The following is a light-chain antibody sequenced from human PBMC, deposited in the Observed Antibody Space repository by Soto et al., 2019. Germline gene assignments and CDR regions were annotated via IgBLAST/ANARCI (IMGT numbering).Light chain of an antibody. V-gene: IGKV1-9*01. J-gene: IGKJ4*01. CDR1: QGISTY. Sequence: DIQLTQSPSLLSASVGDRVTITCRASQGISTYLAWYQQTSGKAPKLLITAASTLQRGVPSRFSGSGSGIQFTLTISSLQPEDFAAYYCQQLNAYPLTFGGGTRVEIK. CDR2: AAS. CDR3: QQLNAYPLT.